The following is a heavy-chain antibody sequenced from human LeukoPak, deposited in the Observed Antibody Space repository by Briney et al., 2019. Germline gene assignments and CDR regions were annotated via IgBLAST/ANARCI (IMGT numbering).Heavy chain of an antibody. CDR1: GFSFKLSA. Sequence: GGSLRLSCAASGFSFKLSAMSWVRQAPGKGLEWVALISGSGSRGSGISGGNTYYADSVKGRFTISRDDSQNTVYLQMNGLRAEDTAIYFCAKGRCGDSSCWYFDSWAKGTRVTVSS. CDR2: ISGSGSRGSGISGGNT. V-gene: IGHV3-23*01. J-gene: IGHJ4*02. CDR3: AKGRCGDSSCWYFDS. D-gene: IGHD6-13*01.